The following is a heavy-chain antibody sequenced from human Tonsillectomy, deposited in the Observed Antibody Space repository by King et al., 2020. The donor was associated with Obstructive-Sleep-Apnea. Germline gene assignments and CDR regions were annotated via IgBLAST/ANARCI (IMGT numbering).Heavy chain of an antibody. V-gene: IGHV3-11*01. Sequence: QLVQSGGGLVEPGGSLRLSCAASGFSFSDYYMTWNRQAPGKGLEWVSYISSSGSTIYYADSVKGRFTISRDNVKSSLYLQMNSLRVDDTAVYYCTRETTVTTFDYWGQGTLVTVSS. CDR2: ISSSGSTI. J-gene: IGHJ4*02. D-gene: IGHD4-17*01. CDR1: GFSFSDYY. CDR3: TRETTVTTFDY.